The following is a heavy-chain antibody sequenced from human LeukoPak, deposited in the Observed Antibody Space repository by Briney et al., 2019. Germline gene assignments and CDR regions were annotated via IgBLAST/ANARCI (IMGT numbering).Heavy chain of an antibody. CDR2: ITSSGDSS. D-gene: IGHD6-13*01. CDR3: AKTDRAAAAGQFDY. CDR1: GFTFSTYA. J-gene: IGHJ4*02. Sequence: GGSLRLSCAASGFTFSTYAMSSVRRAPGKGLEWVSIITSSGDSSYYADSVKGRFVISRDNSENKLYLQMNSLRAEDTAVYYCAKTDRAAAAGQFDYWGQGTLVTVSS. V-gene: IGHV3-23*01.